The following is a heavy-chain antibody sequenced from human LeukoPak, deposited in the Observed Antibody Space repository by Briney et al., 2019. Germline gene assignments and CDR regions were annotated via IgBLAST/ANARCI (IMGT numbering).Heavy chain of an antibody. CDR1: GYTFTSYA. J-gene: IGHJ6*02. V-gene: IGHV7-4-1*02. CDR3: ARGKTTRVVTPYYYYGMDV. CDR2: INTNTGNP. D-gene: IGHD4-23*01. Sequence: ASVKVSCKASGYTFTSYAMNWVRQAPGQGLEWMGWINTNTGNPTYAQGFTGRFVFSLDTSVSTAYLQISSLKAEDTAVYYCARGKTTRVVTPYYYYGMDVWGQGTTVTVSS.